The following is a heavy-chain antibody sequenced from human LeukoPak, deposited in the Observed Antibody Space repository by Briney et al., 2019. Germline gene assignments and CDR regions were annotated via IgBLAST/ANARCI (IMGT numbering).Heavy chain of an antibody. CDR2: FYSGGDT. D-gene: IGHD3-3*02. CDR1: GFTFSSYS. Sequence: GRSLRLSCAASGFTFSSYSMNWVRQAPGKGLEWVSVFYSGGDTHYADSVKGRFTISRDNSKNTLYLQMNSLRAEDTAVYYCARDSTGYWYFDLWGRGTLVSVSS. CDR3: ARDSTGYWYFDL. V-gene: IGHV3-53*01. J-gene: IGHJ2*01.